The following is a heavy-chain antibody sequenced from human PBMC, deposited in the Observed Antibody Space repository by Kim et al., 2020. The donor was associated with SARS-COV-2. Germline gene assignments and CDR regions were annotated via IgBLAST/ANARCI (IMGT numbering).Heavy chain of an antibody. Sequence: FQGRVTITADESTSTAYMELSSLRSEDTAVYYCARPGGLYDSYYYYYMDVWGKGTTVTVSS. V-gene: IGHV1-69*01. J-gene: IGHJ6*03. D-gene: IGHD3-16*01. CDR3: ARPGGLYDSYYYYYMDV.